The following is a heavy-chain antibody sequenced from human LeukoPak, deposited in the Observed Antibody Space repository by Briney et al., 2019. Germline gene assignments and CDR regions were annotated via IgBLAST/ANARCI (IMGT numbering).Heavy chain of an antibody. CDR1: GGSISSYC. J-gene: IGHJ4*02. Sequence: SETLSLTCTVSGGSISSYCWSWIRQPPGKGLEWVGYIFYSGSTNYNPSLKSRVTISVDPSKNHFSMKLSSVTAADTAVYYCVRSDDFWSGYYGYWGQGTLVTVSS. CDR3: VRSDDFWSGYYGY. V-gene: IGHV4-59*01. CDR2: IFYSGST. D-gene: IGHD3-3*01.